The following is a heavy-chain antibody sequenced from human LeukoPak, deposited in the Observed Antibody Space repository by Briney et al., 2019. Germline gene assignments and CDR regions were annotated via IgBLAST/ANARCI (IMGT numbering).Heavy chain of an antibody. Sequence: GGSLRLSCAASGFTFSSYWMSWVRQAPGKGLEWVANINKDGSEKYYVDSVKGRLTISRDNAKNSLYLQMNSLRAEDTAVYYCARVFCDTTSCYNFDYWGQGTLVTVSS. V-gene: IGHV3-7*05. J-gene: IGHJ4*02. CDR3: ARVFCDTTSCYNFDY. CDR1: GFTFSSYW. CDR2: INKDGSEK. D-gene: IGHD2-2*01.